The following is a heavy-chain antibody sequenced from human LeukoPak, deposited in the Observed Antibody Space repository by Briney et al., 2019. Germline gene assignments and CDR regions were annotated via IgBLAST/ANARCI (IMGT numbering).Heavy chain of an antibody. Sequence: GGSLRLSCAASGFTFSSYSMNWVRQAPGKGLEWVSYISSSSSTIYYADSVKGRFTISRDNAKNSLYLQMNSLRAEDTAVYYCASSMWQQLPRRFDPWGQGTLVTVSS. D-gene: IGHD6-13*01. V-gene: IGHV3-48*01. CDR3: ASSMWQQLPRRFDP. CDR2: ISSSSSTI. J-gene: IGHJ5*02. CDR1: GFTFSSYS.